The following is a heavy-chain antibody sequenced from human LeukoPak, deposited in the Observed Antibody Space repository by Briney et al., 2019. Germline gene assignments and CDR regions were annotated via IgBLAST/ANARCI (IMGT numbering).Heavy chain of an antibody. D-gene: IGHD6-19*01. Sequence: ASVKVSCKASGYTFTGYYIHWVRQAPGQGLEWMGWINPNSGGTNYVERFKGRVTMTRDTSISTAYMELSSLRSEDTAVYYCARVQGIPGIAVAAMDVWGKGTTVTVSS. CDR3: ARVQGIPGIAVAAMDV. J-gene: IGHJ6*03. CDR2: INPNSGGT. V-gene: IGHV1-2*02. CDR1: GYTFTGYY.